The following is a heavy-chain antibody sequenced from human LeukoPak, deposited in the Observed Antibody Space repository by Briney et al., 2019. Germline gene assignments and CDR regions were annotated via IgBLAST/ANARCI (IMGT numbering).Heavy chain of an antibody. J-gene: IGHJ4*02. V-gene: IGHV3-30*02. D-gene: IGHD1-26*01. CDR3: AKDLEELAEE. CDR1: GFTFSDYY. CDR2: IRYDGSNK. Sequence: GGSLRLSCAASGFTFSDYYMSWIRQAPGKGLEWVAFIRYDGSNKYYADSVKGRFTISRDNSKNTLYLQMNSLRAEDTAVYYCAKDLEELAEEWGQGTLVTVSS.